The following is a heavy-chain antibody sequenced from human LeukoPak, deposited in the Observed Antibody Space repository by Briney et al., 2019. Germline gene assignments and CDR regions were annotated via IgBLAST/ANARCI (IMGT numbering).Heavy chain of an antibody. CDR2: INPNSGGT. D-gene: IGHD3-10*01. Sequence: ASVKVSCKASGYTLTGYYIHWVRQAPGQGLEWMGRINPNSGGTNYAQKFQGRVTMTRDTSISTAYMELSRLSSDDTAVYYCARDGSGNYYYFDYWGQGTLVTVSS. CDR3: ARDGSGNYYYFDY. J-gene: IGHJ4*02. CDR1: GYTLTGYY. V-gene: IGHV1-2*06.